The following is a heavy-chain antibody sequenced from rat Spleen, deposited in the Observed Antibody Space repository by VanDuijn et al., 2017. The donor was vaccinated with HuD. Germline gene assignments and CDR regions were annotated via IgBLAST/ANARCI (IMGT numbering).Heavy chain of an antibody. V-gene: IGHV3-1*01. CDR1: GYSITSNY. D-gene: IGHD1-2*01. J-gene: IGHJ4*01. CDR2: ISYSGST. CDR3: ASDSSYMGVMDA. Sequence: EVQLQESGPGLVKPSQSLSLTCSVTGYSITSNYWGWIRKFPGNKMEWIGHISYSGSTSYNPSLKSRISITKDTSKNQFFLQLNSVNTDDTATYYCASDSSYMGVMDAWGQGASVTVSS.